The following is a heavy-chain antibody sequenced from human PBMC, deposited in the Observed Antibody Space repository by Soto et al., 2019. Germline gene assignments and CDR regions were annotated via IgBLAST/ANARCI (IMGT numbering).Heavy chain of an antibody. V-gene: IGHV4-59*04. D-gene: IGHD3-22*01. CDR1: GGSISSYY. J-gene: IGHJ3*02. CDR2: IYYSGST. Sequence: SETLSLTCTVSGGSISSYYWSWIRQPPGKGLEWIGYIYYSGSTYYNPSLKSRVTISVDTSKNQFSLKLSSVTAADTAVYYCARLAITMIVVVLDDAFDIWGQGTMVTVSS. CDR3: ARLAITMIVVVLDDAFDI.